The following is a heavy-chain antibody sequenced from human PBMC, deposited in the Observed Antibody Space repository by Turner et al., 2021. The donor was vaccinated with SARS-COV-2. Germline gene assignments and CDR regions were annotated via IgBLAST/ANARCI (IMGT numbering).Heavy chain of an antibody. D-gene: IGHD6-13*01. CDR1: GFTFTSYW. J-gene: IGHJ4*02. CDR2: IKQDGSEK. Sequence: EVQLVESGGGLVQPGGSLRLSCAASGFTFTSYWMSWVRQGQGKGLEWVANIKQDGSEKYYVDSVKGRFTISRDNAKNSLYLQMHSLRAEDTAVYYCASVRRSSWGFDSWGQGTLVTVSS. CDR3: ASVRRSSWGFDS. V-gene: IGHV3-7*01.